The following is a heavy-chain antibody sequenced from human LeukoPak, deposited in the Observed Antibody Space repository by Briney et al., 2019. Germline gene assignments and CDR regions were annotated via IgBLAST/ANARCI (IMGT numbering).Heavy chain of an antibody. J-gene: IGHJ4*02. CDR1: GFTFTNYG. CDR3: AKFLYLSGTSSWAIGY. D-gene: IGHD6-13*01. V-gene: IGHV3-30*18. CDR2: ISYDGSNK. Sequence: GGSLRLSCAASGFTFTNYGMHWVRQAPGKGLEWVAIISYDGSNKYYADSVKGRFTISRDSSKSTLYLQMDSLRAEDTAVYYGAKFLYLSGTSSWAIGYWGQGTLVTVSS.